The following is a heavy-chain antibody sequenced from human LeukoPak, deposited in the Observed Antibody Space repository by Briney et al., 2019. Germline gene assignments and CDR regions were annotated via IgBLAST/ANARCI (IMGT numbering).Heavy chain of an antibody. D-gene: IGHD5-12*01. CDR3: ARDSLTGDIVATIDY. J-gene: IGHJ4*02. CDR2: IYYSGST. Sequence: PSETLSLTCTVSGGSISSSSYYWGWIRQPPGKGLEWIGSIYYSGSTYYNPSLKSRVTISVDTSKNQFSLKLSSVTAADTAVYYCARDSLTGDIVATIDYWGQGTLVTVSS. CDR1: GGSISSSSYY. V-gene: IGHV4-39*07.